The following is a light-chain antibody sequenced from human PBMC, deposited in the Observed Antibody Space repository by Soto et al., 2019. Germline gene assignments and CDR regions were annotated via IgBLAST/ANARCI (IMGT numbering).Light chain of an antibody. CDR2: AAY. CDR1: QGISSY. Sequence: AIRMTQSPSSFSASTGDRVTITCRSSQGISSYLAWYQQKPGKAPKLLIYAAYTLQSGVPSRFSGSGSGTDFTLTISCLQSEDFATYYCQQYYSYQYNFGQGTKLAIK. CDR3: QQYYSYQYN. V-gene: IGKV1-8*01. J-gene: IGKJ2*01.